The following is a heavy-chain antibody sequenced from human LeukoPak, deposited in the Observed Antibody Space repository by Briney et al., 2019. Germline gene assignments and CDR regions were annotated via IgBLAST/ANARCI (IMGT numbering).Heavy chain of an antibody. J-gene: IGHJ4*02. CDR3: AKKWLAAAGTRNPFDC. CDR2: ISGSGGST. D-gene: IGHD6-13*01. V-gene: IGHV3-23*01. Sequence: PGGSLRLSCAASRFTFSSYAMSWVRQAPGKGLEWVSAISGSGGSTYYADSVKGRFTISRDNSKNTLYLQMNSLRAEDTAVYYCAKKWLAAAGTRNPFDCWGQGTLVTVSS. CDR1: RFTFSSYA.